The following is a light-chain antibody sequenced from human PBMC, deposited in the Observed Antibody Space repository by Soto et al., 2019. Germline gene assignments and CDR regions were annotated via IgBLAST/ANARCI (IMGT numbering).Light chain of an antibody. Sequence: QSALTQPRSVSGSPGQSVTISCTGTSSDVGGYNYVSWYQQHPGKAPKLIIYDVDSRPSGVPDRFSGSKSGNTASLTISGLHTEDEAEYYCCSYAGGYTLIFGGGTKLTVL. CDR2: DVD. V-gene: IGLV2-11*01. CDR1: SSDVGGYNY. CDR3: CSYAGGYTLI. J-gene: IGLJ2*01.